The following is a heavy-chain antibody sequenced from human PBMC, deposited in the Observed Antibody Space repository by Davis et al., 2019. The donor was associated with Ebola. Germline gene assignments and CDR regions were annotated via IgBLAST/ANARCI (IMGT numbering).Heavy chain of an antibody. J-gene: IGHJ6*02. CDR2: IIPILGIA. V-gene: IGHV1-69*04. CDR1: GGTFSSYA. D-gene: IGHD5-18*01. Sequence: SVKVSCKASGGTFSSYAISWVRQAPGQGLEWMGRIIPILGIANYAQKFQGRVTITADKSTSTAYMELSSLRSEDTAVYYCASGVEGSYGSRPYYYYGMNVWGQGTTVTVSS. CDR3: ASGVEGSYGSRPYYYYGMNV.